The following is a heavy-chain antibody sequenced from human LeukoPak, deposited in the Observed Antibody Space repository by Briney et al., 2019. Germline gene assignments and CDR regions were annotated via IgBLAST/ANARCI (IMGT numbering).Heavy chain of an antibody. V-gene: IGHV3-11*06. CDR3: ARDIGMVRGVIITNHFDY. CDR2: ISSSSYT. CDR1: GFTFSDHY. D-gene: IGHD3-10*01. Sequence: GGSLRLSCAASGFTFSDHYMSWIRPAPGKGLEWVSYISSSSYTVYADSVKGRFTISRDNAKSSLYLQMNSLRAEDTAVYYCARDIGMVRGVIITNHFDYWGQGTPVTVSS. J-gene: IGHJ4*02.